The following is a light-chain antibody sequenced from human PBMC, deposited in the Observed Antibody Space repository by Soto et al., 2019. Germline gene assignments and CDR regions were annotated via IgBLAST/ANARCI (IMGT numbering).Light chain of an antibody. V-gene: IGKV3-15*01. CDR2: GAS. Sequence: EIVMTQSPATLSVSPGERATLSSGASQSVSSNLAWYQQKPGQAPRLIIYGASTRATGIPARFSGRGSGTEVTLTISSLKSEDFEVYYCQQYNNWPRTFGQGTKVDIK. CDR3: QQYNNWPRT. J-gene: IGKJ1*01. CDR1: QSVSSN.